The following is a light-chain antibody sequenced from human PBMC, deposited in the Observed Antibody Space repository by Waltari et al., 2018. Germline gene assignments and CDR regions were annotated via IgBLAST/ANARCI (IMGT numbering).Light chain of an antibody. CDR1: SNDVGGYNH. Sequence: QSALTQPRSVSGSPGQSVTFSCTGTSNDVGGYNHVSWYQQSPGKAPKLMIYDVFNRPSWVPDRFPGSKSGNTASLTISGLQADDEADYYCCSYAGSYTVLFGGGTKLTVL. CDR2: DVF. CDR3: CSYAGSYTVL. J-gene: IGLJ2*01. V-gene: IGLV2-11*01.